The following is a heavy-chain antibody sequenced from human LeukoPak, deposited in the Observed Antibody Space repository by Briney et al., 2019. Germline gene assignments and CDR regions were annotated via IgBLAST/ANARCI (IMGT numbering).Heavy chain of an antibody. CDR1: GFTFSSYG. CDR3: ARDQVWFDYYDSSGITSFDY. J-gene: IGHJ4*02. CDR2: IWYDGSNK. Sequence: GGSLRLSCAASGFTFSSYGMHWARQAPGKGLEWVAVIWYDGSNKYYADSVKGRFTISRDNSKNTLYLQMNSLRAEDTAVYYCARDQVWFDYYDSSGITSFDYWGQGTLVTVSS. V-gene: IGHV3-33*01. D-gene: IGHD3-22*01.